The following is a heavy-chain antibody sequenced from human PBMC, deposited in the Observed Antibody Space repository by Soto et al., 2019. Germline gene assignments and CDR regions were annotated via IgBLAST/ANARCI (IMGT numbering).Heavy chain of an antibody. Sequence: PSETLSLTCSVSGYSVSSSDYYWAWIRQPPGKGLEWIGSMLYSGSTNYNPSLKSRVTISVDTSKNQFSLKLSSVTAADTAVYYCARGSSVLRFLEWSTWHYYYYGMDVWGQGTTVTVSS. CDR2: MLYSGST. CDR3: ARGSSVLRFLEWSTWHYYYYGMDV. CDR1: GYSVSSSDYY. J-gene: IGHJ6*02. V-gene: IGHV4-39*07. D-gene: IGHD3-3*01.